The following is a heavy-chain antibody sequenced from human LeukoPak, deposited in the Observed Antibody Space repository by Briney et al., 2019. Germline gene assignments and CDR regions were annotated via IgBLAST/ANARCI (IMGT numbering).Heavy chain of an antibody. D-gene: IGHD5-12*01. J-gene: IGHJ4*02. CDR3: ARHRPGYRNGYASFDY. CDR2: IDPSDSYT. V-gene: IGHV5-10-1*01. CDR1: GYRFTIYW. Sequence: GESLKISCKGSGYRFTIYWIAWVRQMPGKGLEWMGRIDPSDSYTNYSPSFQGHVTISPDKSISTAYLQWSSLKASDTAMYYCARHRPGYRNGYASFDYWGQGTLVTVSS.